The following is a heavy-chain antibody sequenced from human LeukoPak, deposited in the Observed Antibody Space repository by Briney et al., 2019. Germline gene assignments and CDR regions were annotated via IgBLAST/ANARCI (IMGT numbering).Heavy chain of an antibody. J-gene: IGHJ4*02. D-gene: IGHD3-22*01. CDR2: INPSGGST. Sequence: ASVKVSCKASGYTFTSYYMHWVRQAPGQGLEWMGIINPSGGSTSYAQKFQGRVTMTRDTSTSTVYMELSSLRSEDTAVYYCARDYYDSSGYYYPADYWGQGTLVTVSS. CDR1: GYTFTSYY. V-gene: IGHV1-46*01. CDR3: ARDYYDSSGYYYPADY.